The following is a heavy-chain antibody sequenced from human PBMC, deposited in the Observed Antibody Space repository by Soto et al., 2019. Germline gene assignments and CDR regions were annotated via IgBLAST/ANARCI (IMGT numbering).Heavy chain of an antibody. J-gene: IGHJ4*02. V-gene: IGHV3-23*01. CDR3: AKDSRAGGNYGFYSDF. CDR2: SSATGAGT. D-gene: IGHD1-7*01. Sequence: EVQLLESGGGLVQPGGSLRLSCAASGFTFSSYGMTWVRQAPGKGLEWVSFSSATGAGTYYADSVKGRFTISRDNSKNKLYLQMPSLRADDTAVYYCAKDSRAGGNYGFYSDFWGQGALVIVSS. CDR1: GFTFSSYG.